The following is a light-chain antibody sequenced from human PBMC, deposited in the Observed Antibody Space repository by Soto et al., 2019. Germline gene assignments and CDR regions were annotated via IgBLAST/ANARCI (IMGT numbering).Light chain of an antibody. V-gene: IGKV3-20*01. CDR1: LPVRDNF. Sequence: ENVLTQSPGTLSLSPGQMATLTCRASLPVRDNFLAWYQQKPGQTPRVLIYDVSTRATGVPDRFSGSGSATDFTLTISGLEPGDSAVYFCHQYHSSPTFGQGTKVEIK. J-gene: IGKJ1*01. CDR3: HQYHSSPT. CDR2: DVS.